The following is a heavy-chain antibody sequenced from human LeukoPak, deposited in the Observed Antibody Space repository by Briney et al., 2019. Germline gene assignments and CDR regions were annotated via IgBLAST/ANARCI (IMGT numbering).Heavy chain of an antibody. D-gene: IGHD3-3*02. V-gene: IGHV3-33*01. CDR1: GFTFSHYG. J-gene: IGHJ5*02. Sequence: GTSLRLSCAGSGFTFSHYGMHWVRQGPGKGLEWVAGIQSDGSYKYYEDSLKGRFTISRDNFKNILYLQMNSLRAEDTAVYSCARHIDTSNHMSIFDPWGQGTLVTVSS. CDR3: ARHIDTSNHMSIFDP. CDR2: IQSDGSYK.